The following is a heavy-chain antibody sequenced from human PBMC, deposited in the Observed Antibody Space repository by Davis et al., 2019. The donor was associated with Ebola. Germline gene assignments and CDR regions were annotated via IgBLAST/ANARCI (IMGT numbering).Heavy chain of an antibody. Sequence: GESLKISCTVSGFIFSNYAMSWVRQAPGKGLEWISGISESGDRTYYADSVKGRFTITRDNSKNTLFLQMNSLKTEDTALYYCTRETGGHPDYWGQGTLVTVSS. CDR2: ISESGDRT. V-gene: IGHV3-23*01. J-gene: IGHJ4*02. D-gene: IGHD2-8*02. CDR3: TRETGGHPDY. CDR1: GFIFSNYA.